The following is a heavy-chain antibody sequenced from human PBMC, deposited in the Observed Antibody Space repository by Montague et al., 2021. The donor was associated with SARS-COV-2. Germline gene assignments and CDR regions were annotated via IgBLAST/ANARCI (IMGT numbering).Heavy chain of an antibody. J-gene: IGHJ6*03. CDR2: IYTSGST. CDR3: ARGVRQQLVFHYYYYMDL. CDR1: GGSISSGGYY. Sequence: TLSLTCTVSGGSISSGGYYWSWIRQPAGKGLEWIGRIYTSGSTNYNPSLKSRVTISVDTSKNQFSLKLSSVTAADTAVYYCARGVRQQLVFHYYYYMDLWGKGTTVTVSS. D-gene: IGHD6-13*01. V-gene: IGHV4-61*02.